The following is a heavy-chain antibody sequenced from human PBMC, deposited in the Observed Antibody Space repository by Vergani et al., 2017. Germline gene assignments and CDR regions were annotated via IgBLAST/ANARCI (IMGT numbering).Heavy chain of an antibody. D-gene: IGHD3-3*01. CDR3: ARGPLRVLECLSYYYYYGIDV. V-gene: IGHV4-39*01. CDR2: IYYSGST. Sequence: QLQLQESGPGLVKPSETLSLTCTVSGGSISSSSYYWGWIRQPPGKGLEWIGSIYYSGSTYYNPSLKSRVTISVDTSKNPFSLKLSSVAAADTAVYYCARGPLRVLECLSYYYYYGIDVWGQGTTVTVSS. CDR1: GGSISSSSYY. J-gene: IGHJ6*02.